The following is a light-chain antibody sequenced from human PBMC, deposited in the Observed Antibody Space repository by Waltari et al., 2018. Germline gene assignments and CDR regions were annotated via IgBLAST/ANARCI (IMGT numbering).Light chain of an antibody. J-gene: IGKJ2*01. V-gene: IGKV2-30*02. CDR1: QSLVHSDGKTY. Sequence: DVVMTQSPLSLSVTLEQPASISCKSSQSLVHSDGKTYLNWFHQRPGQSPRRLIYKISNRESGVPDRFSGSGSGTDFTLTINMVEAEDVGVYYCMQATHWPRTFGQGTKLEIK. CDR2: KIS. CDR3: MQATHWPRT.